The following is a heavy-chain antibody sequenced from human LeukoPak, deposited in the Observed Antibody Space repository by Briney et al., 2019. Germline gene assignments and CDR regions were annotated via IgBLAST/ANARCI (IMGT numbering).Heavy chain of an antibody. D-gene: IGHD2-2*01. CDR1: GFTFSSYA. CDR3: ARVQYQLPELYYFDY. J-gene: IGHJ4*02. CDR2: ISGSGGST. Sequence: GGSLRLSCAASGFTFSSYAMSWVRQAPGKGLEWVSAISGSGGSTYYADSVKGRFTISRDNSKNTLYLQMNSLRAEDTAVYYCARVQYQLPELYYFDYWGQGTLVTVSS. V-gene: IGHV3-23*01.